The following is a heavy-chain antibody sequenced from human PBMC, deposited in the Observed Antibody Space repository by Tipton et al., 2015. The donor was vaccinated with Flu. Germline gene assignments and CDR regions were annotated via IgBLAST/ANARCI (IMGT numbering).Heavy chain of an antibody. CDR3: ARGLTHYGDYAS. V-gene: IGHV4-61*02. D-gene: IGHD4-17*01. CDR1: GGSVSSGGYY. Sequence: TLSLTCTVSGGSVSSGGYYWSWVRQPAGKGLGWIGRIYSSGSPNYNPSLNSRVTVSIDTSKNHFSLSLTSVTVADTAVYYCARGLTHYGDYASWGQGTLVTVSS. J-gene: IGHJ4*02. CDR2: IYSSGSP.